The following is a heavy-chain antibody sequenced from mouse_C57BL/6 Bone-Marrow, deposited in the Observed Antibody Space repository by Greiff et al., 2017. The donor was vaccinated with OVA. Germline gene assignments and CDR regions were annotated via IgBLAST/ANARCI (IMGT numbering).Heavy chain of an antibody. CDR3: ARTGTYFDV. CDR1: GFTFSSYA. D-gene: IGHD4-1*01. J-gene: IGHJ1*03. V-gene: IGHV5-4*03. CDR2: ISDGGSYT. Sequence: DVMLVESGGGLVKPGGSLKLSCAASGFTFSSYAMSWVRQTPEKRLEWVATISDGGSYTYYPDNVKGRFTISRDNAKNNLYLQMSHLKSEDTAMYYCARTGTYFDVWGTGTTVTVSS.